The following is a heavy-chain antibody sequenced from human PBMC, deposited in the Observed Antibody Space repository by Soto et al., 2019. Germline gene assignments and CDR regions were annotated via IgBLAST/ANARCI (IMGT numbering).Heavy chain of an antibody. J-gene: IGHJ4*02. Sequence: QVQLVESGGGVVQPGRSLRLSCAASGFSVSAYTVHWVRQAPGKGLEWVAVISSDGNHKYYTDSVKGRFAISRDTSTNTVFLQMSSLGPEDTAVYYCARWEQPLFDYWGQVTLVNVSS. CDR3: ARWEQPLFDY. D-gene: IGHD1-1*01. CDR1: GFSVSAYT. CDR2: ISSDGNHK. V-gene: IGHV3-30*09.